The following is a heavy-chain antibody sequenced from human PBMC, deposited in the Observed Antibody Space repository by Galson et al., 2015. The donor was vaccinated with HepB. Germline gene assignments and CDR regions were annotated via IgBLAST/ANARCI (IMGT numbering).Heavy chain of an antibody. CDR2: MNTNTGKP. J-gene: IGHJ6*03. V-gene: IGHV7-4-1*02. Sequence: SVKVSCKASGYTFTDYVVNWVRQAPGQGLEWMGWMNTNTGKPTYAPGFAGRFVFSLDTSVTTAYLQISSLETDDTAVYYCARSPLRFLDWLPYYDYYYMDVWGGGTTFTVSS. CDR3: ARSPLRFLDWLPYYDYYYMDV. CDR1: GYTFTDYV. D-gene: IGHD3-3*01.